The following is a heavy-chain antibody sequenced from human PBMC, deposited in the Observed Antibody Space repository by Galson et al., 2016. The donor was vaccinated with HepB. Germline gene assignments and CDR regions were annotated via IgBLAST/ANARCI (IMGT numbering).Heavy chain of an antibody. V-gene: IGHV3-43*01. CDR2: ISWDGGIT. CDR3: AKVMAGYYMDV. D-gene: IGHD3-9*01. Sequence: SLRLSCAASGFAFDDYTMYWVRQVPGKGLEWVSLISWDGGITHYAESVKGRFTISRDNNKDSLYLQMNSLRNEDTALYHCAKVMAGYYMDVWGQGTTVTVSS. CDR1: GFAFDDYT. J-gene: IGHJ6*02.